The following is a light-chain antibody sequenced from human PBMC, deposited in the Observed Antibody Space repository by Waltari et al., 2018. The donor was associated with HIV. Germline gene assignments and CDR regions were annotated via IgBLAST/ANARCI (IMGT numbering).Light chain of an antibody. V-gene: IGKV3-15*01. CDR1: QGVGSN. CDR3: QQYNIRPRGNT. J-gene: IGKJ2*01. Sequence: DIVMTQSPAILSVSPGERVTLSCRASQGVGSNLAWYQQKVGQAPRLLIYGAATRAAAIPVRFSGSWSGTDFTLTIDSLQSEDFATYYCQQYNIRPRGNTFGQGTKLQIK. CDR2: GAA.